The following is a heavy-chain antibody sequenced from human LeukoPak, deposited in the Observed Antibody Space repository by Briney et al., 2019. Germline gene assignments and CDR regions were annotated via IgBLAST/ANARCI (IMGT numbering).Heavy chain of an antibody. CDR3: ARSMWSGYTANWFDP. D-gene: IGHD3-3*01. CDR1: GYSFTSYW. CDR2: IYPGDSDT. V-gene: IGHV5-51*01. Sequence: GESLKISCKGSGYSFTSYWIGWVRQMPGKGLEWMGIIYPGDSDTRYSPSLQGQVTISADKSISTAYLQWSSLKASDTAMYYCARSMWSGYTANWFDPWGQGTLVTVSS. J-gene: IGHJ5*02.